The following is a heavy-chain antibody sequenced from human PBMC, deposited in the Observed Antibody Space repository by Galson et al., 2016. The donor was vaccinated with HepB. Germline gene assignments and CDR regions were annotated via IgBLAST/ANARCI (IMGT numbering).Heavy chain of an antibody. D-gene: IGHD2-21*02. Sequence: SETLSLTCGVSGGSISSRHWWSWVRQSPGKGLEWIGAIYHTGSANYNPSLKSRVTISVDKSKNHLSLELNSVTAADTAVYYCANLGYCSGDCYSVNWGQGTMVTVSS. CDR3: ANLGYCSGDCYSVN. CDR1: GGSISSRHW. J-gene: IGHJ4*02. CDR2: IYHTGSA. V-gene: IGHV4-4*02.